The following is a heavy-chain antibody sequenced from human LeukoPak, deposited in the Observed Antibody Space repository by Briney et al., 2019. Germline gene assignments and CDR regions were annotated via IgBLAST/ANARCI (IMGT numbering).Heavy chain of an antibody. CDR1: GGSISSYY. D-gene: IGHD1-1*01. CDR3: ARGKPLEPLDY. V-gene: IGHV4-59*01. Sequence: SETLSLTCTVSGGSISSYYWSWIRQPPGKGREWIGYIYYSGTTNYNPSLKSRVTISIDTSKNQFSLKLNSVTAADTAVYFCARGKPLEPLDYWGQGTLVTVSS. J-gene: IGHJ4*02. CDR2: IYYSGTT.